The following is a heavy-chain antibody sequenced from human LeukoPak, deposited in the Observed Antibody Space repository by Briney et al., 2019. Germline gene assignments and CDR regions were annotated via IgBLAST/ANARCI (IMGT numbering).Heavy chain of an antibody. J-gene: IGHJ3*02. CDR3: ARDMEPDAFDI. Sequence: PGGSLRLSCAASGFTFSSYGMHWVRQAPGKGLEWVSYISSRGSAIYYADSVKGRFTISRDIAKTSLYLQMNSLRAEDTAIYYCARDMEPDAFDIWGQGTMVTVSS. D-gene: IGHD1-1*01. CDR2: ISSRGSAI. CDR1: GFTFSSYG. V-gene: IGHV3-48*03.